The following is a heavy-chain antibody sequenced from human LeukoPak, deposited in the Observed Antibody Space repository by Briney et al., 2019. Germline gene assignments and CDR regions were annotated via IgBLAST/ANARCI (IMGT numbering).Heavy chain of an antibody. Sequence: GASVKVSCKASGYSFRSYGISWVRQAPGQGLEWMAWISAYNGKTNYAQKFQGRVTVTTDTSTSTAYMELRSLRSDDTAVYYCARDDYGDYGGPSFDYWGQGTLVTVSS. CDR3: ARDDYGDYGGPSFDY. CDR2: ISAYNGKT. J-gene: IGHJ4*02. V-gene: IGHV1-18*01. CDR1: GYSFRSYG. D-gene: IGHD4-17*01.